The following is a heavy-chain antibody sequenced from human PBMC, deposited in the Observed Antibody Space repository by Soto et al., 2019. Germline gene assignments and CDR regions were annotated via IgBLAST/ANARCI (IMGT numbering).Heavy chain of an antibody. CDR2: ISAYNGNT. D-gene: IGHD2-15*01. CDR1: GYTFTSYG. Sequence: ASVKVSCKASGYTFTSYGISWVRQAPGQGLEWMGWISAYNGNTNYAQKLQGRVTMTTDTSTSTAYMELRSLRSDDTAVYYCARDVRGYCSGGSCSAVYWGQGTLVTVSS. CDR3: ARDVRGYCSGGSCSAVY. V-gene: IGHV1-18*01. J-gene: IGHJ4*02.